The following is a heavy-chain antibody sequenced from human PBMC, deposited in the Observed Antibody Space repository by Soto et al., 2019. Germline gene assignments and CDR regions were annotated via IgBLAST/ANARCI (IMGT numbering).Heavy chain of an antibody. CDR1: GGSFSGYY. Sequence: PSETLSLTCAVYGGSFSGYYWSWIRQPPGKGLEWIGEINHSGSTNYNPSLKSRVTISVDTSKNQFSLKLSSVTAADMAVYYCARGRRGLWFGNNYWYYGMDVWGQGTTVTVSS. V-gene: IGHV4-34*01. CDR3: ARGRRGLWFGNNYWYYGMDV. J-gene: IGHJ6*02. CDR2: INHSGST. D-gene: IGHD3-10*01.